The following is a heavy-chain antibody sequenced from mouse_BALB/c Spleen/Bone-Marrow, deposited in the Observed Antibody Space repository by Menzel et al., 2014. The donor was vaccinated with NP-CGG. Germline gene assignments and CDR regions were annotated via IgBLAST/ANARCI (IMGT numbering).Heavy chain of an antibody. Sequence: VQLKESGGGLVKPGGSLKLSCAVSGFTFSDYYMYWVRQNPEKRLEWVATINDGGSYTYYPDSVKGRFTISRDNAKNNLHLQMSSLKSEDTAMYYCARDGNFAMDYWGQGTSVTVSS. CDR2: INDGGSYT. CDR1: GFTFSDYY. V-gene: IGHV5-4*02. J-gene: IGHJ4*01. D-gene: IGHD2-1*01. CDR3: ARDGNFAMDY.